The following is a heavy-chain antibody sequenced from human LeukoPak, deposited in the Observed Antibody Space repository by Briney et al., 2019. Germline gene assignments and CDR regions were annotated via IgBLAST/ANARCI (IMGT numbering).Heavy chain of an antibody. Sequence: GGSLRLSCAASGFTFSSYGMHWVRQAPGKGLEWVAVIWYDGSSKYYADSVKGRFTISRDNSKNTLYLQMNSLRAEDTAVYYCARASADLRYFDWLLNWFDPWGQGTLVTVSS. CDR2: IWYDGSSK. V-gene: IGHV3-33*01. J-gene: IGHJ5*02. CDR3: ARASADLRYFDWLLNWFDP. D-gene: IGHD3-9*01. CDR1: GFTFSSYG.